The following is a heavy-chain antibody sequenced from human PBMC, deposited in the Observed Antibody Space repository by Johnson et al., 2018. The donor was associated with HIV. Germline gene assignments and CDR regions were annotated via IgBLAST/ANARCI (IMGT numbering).Heavy chain of an antibody. D-gene: IGHD1-20*01. J-gene: IGHJ3*02. V-gene: IGHV3-20*04. CDR3: TRDSGITGTTGDAFDI. CDR2: INWNGGST. Sequence: MQLVESGGGVVRPGGSLRLSCAASGFTFDDYGMIWVRQAPGKGLEWVSGINWNGGSTGYADSVKGRFTISRDTAKNSLYLQMNSLRAEDTALYYCTRDSGITGTTGDAFDIWGQGTMVTVSS. CDR1: GFTFDDYG.